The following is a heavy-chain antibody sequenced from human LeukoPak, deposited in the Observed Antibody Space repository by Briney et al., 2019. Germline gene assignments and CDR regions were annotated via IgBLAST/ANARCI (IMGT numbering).Heavy chain of an antibody. V-gene: IGHV3-21*01. CDR2: ISSSSSYI. Sequence: PGGSLRLSCAASGFTFSSYSMNWVRQAPVKGLEWVSSISSSSSYIYYADSVKGRFTISRDNAKNSLYLQMNSLRAEDTAVYYCARDWDPGYSSGWSPVDIWGQGTMVTVSS. CDR3: ARDWDPGYSSGWSPVDI. D-gene: IGHD6-19*01. CDR1: GFTFSSYS. J-gene: IGHJ3*02.